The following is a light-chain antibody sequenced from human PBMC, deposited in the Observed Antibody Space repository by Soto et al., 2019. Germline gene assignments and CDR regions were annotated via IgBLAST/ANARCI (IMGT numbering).Light chain of an antibody. CDR3: PPRA. CDR1: QTISRW. J-gene: IGKJ5*01. Sequence: LSAVSAYVRDEVTITCRASQTISRWLAWYQPQPGSAPKLLIYDASTLASGVPSRFSGSGSETDFTLTPGRLQPDDFAAYACPPRAFAQGTRLEIK. CDR2: DAS. V-gene: IGKV1-5*01.